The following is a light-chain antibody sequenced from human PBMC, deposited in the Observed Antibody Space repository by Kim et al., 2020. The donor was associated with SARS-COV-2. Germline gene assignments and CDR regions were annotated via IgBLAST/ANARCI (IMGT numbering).Light chain of an antibody. CDR3: QQYNSSPLT. J-gene: IGKJ4*01. CDR2: KAS. V-gene: IGKV1-5*03. CDR1: QSISSW. Sequence: DIQMTQSPSTLSASVGDRVTITCRASQSISSWLAWYQQKPEKAPKLLIYKASSLESGVPSRFSGSGSGTEFTLTISSLQPDDFATYYCQQYNSSPLTFGGGTKVDIK.